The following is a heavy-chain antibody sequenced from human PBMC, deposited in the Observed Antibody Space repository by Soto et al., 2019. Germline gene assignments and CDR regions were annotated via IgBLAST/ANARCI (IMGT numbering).Heavy chain of an antibody. Sequence: PSQTLSLTCAISGDSVSSNSAAWNWIRQSPSRGLEWLGRTYYRSKWYNDYAVSVKSRITINPDTSKNQFSLQLNSVTPEDTAVYYCAREIVVVPAAMNYYYGMVVWGQGTTVTVSS. V-gene: IGHV6-1*01. J-gene: IGHJ6*02. CDR1: GDSVSSNSAA. CDR3: AREIVVVPAAMNYYYGMVV. CDR2: TYYRSKWYN. D-gene: IGHD2-2*01.